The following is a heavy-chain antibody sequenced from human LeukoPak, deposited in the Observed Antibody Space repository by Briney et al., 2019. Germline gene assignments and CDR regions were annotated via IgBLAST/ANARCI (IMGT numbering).Heavy chain of an antibody. Sequence: PGGSLRLSCAASGFTVRSNYMSWVRQAPGKGLEWVSIIYGGGSVFYADSVKGRFTISRDNSKNTLYLQMNSLRAEDTAVYYCARGFDYWGQGTLVTVSS. CDR2: IYGGGSV. V-gene: IGHV3-53*01. J-gene: IGHJ4*02. CDR3: ARGFDY. CDR1: GFTVRSNY.